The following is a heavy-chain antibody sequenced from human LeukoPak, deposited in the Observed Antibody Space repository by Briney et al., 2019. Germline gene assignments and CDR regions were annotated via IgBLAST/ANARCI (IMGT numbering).Heavy chain of an antibody. J-gene: IGHJ4*02. V-gene: IGHV3-74*01. Sequence: GGSMRLSCAASGLAFSAYKMHWVRQAPRKGLVWVSRISTDGYTTDYADFVQGRFTASRDNTKNTWPLEMNSLRAEDTAVYYCVVGGSPGYWGQGTLVTVSS. CDR3: VVGGSPGY. D-gene: IGHD2-15*01. CDR2: ISTDGYTT. CDR1: GLAFSAYK.